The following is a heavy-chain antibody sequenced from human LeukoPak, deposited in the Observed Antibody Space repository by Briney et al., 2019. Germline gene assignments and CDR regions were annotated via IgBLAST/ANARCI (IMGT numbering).Heavy chain of an antibody. Sequence: PSETLSLTCTVSGGSISSGSYYWSWIRQPPGKGLEWIGYIYYSGSTNYNPSLKSRVTISVDTSKNQFSLKLSSVTAADTAVYYCARVPPMVRGVKLPGWFDPWGQGTLVTVSS. J-gene: IGHJ5*02. V-gene: IGHV4-61*01. D-gene: IGHD3-10*01. CDR3: ARVPPMVRGVKLPGWFDP. CDR1: GGSISSGSYY. CDR2: IYYSGST.